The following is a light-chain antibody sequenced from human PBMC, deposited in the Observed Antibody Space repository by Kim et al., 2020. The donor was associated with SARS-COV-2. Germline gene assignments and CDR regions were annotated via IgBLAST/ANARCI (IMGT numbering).Light chain of an antibody. J-gene: IGLJ1*01. V-gene: IGLV1-40*01. Sequence: VTISCTGTSSNLGTSFDVHWYQQLPGSAPKLLIYANTNRPSGVPDRFSGSKSGTSASLAITGVQAEDEADYYCQSYDNSLSGYVFGTGTKVTVL. CDR2: ANT. CDR1: SSNLGTSFD. CDR3: QSYDNSLSGYV.